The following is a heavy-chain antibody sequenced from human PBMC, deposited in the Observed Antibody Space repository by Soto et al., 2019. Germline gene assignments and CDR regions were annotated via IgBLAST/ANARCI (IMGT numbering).Heavy chain of an antibody. CDR1: GFIFDDYG. CDR3: VRGARLNFDY. D-gene: IGHD2-21*01. Sequence: EVQLVESGGGVLRPGGSLRLSCAASGFIFDDYGMSWARQAPGKGLEWVSGVNWNGGSTGYADSVKGRFTISRDNAKNFLFLQMNSLSVEDTAFYYCVRGARLNFDYWGQGTLVTVSS. V-gene: IGHV3-20*04. CDR2: VNWNGGST. J-gene: IGHJ4*02.